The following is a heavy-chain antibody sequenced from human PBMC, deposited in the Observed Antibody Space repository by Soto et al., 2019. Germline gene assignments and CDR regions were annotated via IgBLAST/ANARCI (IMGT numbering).Heavy chain of an antibody. D-gene: IGHD3-22*01. V-gene: IGHV3-30*18. J-gene: IGHJ4*02. CDR2: ISHDGSNK. CDR1: GFTFSSYG. Sequence: QVQLVESGGGVVQPGRSLRLSCAASGFTFSSYGMHWVRQAPGKGLEWVAVISHDGSNKYYADSVKGRFTISRDNSKNTLYLQMNSLRAEDTAVYYWAKGYYDSSGYYLDYWGQGTLVTVSS. CDR3: AKGYYDSSGYYLDY.